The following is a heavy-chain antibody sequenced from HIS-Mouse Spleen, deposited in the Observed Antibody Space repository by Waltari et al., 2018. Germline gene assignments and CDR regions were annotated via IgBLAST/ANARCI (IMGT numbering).Heavy chain of an antibody. CDR3: ARVPGDYSGAFDI. CDR1: CGSISRSRYY. CDR2: IYYSGST. J-gene: IGHJ3*02. D-gene: IGHD4-17*01. Sequence: QLQLQESGPGLVKPSETLSLTCTVSCGSISRSRYYWGWNRQPPGKGLEGIGSIYYSGSTYYNPSLKSRVTISVDTSKNQFSLKLSSVTAADTAVYYCARVPGDYSGAFDIWGQGTMVTVSS. V-gene: IGHV4-39*07.